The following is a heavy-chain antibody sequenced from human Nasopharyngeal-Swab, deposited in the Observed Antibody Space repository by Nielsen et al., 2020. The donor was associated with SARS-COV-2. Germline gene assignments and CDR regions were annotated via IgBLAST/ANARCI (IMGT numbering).Heavy chain of an antibody. V-gene: IGHV1-69*13. J-gene: IGHJ6*03. D-gene: IGHD6-6*01. CDR1: GGTFSSYA. CDR3: ARGKVEYSSSSGGYYYYYMDV. CDR2: IIPTFGTA. Sequence: SVKVSCKASGGTFSSYAISWVRQAPGQGLEWMGGIIPTFGTANYAQKFQGRVTITADESTSTAYMELSSLRPEDTAVYYCARGKVEYSSSSGGYYYYYMDVWGKGTTVTVSS.